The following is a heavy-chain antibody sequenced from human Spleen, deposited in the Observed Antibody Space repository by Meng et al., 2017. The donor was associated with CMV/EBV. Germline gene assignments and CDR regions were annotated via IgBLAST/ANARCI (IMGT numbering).Heavy chain of an antibody. D-gene: IGHD5-12*01. Sequence: CKASGYTFSGYFIHGLRQAPGQGLEWMGWVNPNNGDTKYAERFRGRVTMTSDTSTNTAYMELDSLRFVDTAIYYCAKDESNGYTDYWGPGTLVTVSS. CDR2: VNPNNGDT. CDR1: GYTFSGYF. J-gene: IGHJ4*02. CDR3: AKDESNGYTDY. V-gene: IGHV1-2*02.